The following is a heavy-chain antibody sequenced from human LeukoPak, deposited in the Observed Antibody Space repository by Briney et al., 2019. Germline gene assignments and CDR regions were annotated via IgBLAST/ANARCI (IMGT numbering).Heavy chain of an antibody. CDR3: ARGSGWNDGPYFDY. CDR2: INPDSGGT. V-gene: IGHV1-2*02. J-gene: IGHJ4*02. CDR1: GSTFTAYY. D-gene: IGHD1-1*01. Sequence: ASVKVSCTASGSTFTAYYMHWVRQAPGQGLEWMGWINPDSGGTNYPQTFQGRVTMTRGTSISTVFMELSRLRSDDTAVYYCARGSGWNDGPYFDYWGQGTLVTVSS.